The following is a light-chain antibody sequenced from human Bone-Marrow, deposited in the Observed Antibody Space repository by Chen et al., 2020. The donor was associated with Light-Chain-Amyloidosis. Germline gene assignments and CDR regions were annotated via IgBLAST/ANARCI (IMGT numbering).Light chain of an antibody. CDR3: SSYTITNTLV. Sequence: QSALTQPASVSGSPGQSITISCTGTSSDVGGDNHVECDQQQPDKAPKLMIYEVKKRPSWVPDRVSGSKSDNTASLTISGLQTEDEADYFCSSYTITNTLVFGSGTRVTVL. V-gene: IGLV2-14*01. CDR2: EVK. J-gene: IGLJ1*01. CDR1: SSDVGGDNH.